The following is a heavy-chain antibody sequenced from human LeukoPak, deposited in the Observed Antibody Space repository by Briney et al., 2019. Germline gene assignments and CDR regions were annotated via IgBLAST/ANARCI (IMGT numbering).Heavy chain of an antibody. D-gene: IGHD3-10*01. Sequence: GGSLRLSCAASGFTFSSYTMSWVRQAPGKGLEWVSTISGSGDNTYYADSVKGRFTISRDNSKNTLYLQMNSLRAEDTAVYYCARVTYGSGTYGAFDYWGQGTLVTVSS. V-gene: IGHV3-23*01. J-gene: IGHJ4*02. CDR2: ISGSGDNT. CDR3: ARVTYGSGTYGAFDY. CDR1: GFTFSSYT.